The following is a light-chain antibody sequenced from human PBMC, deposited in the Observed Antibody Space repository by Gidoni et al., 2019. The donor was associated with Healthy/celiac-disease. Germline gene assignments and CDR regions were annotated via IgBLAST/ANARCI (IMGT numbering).Light chain of an antibody. CDR3: QQYYSYPQT. J-gene: IGKJ2*01. V-gene: IGKV1-8*01. Sequence: TITCRASQGISSYLAWYQQKPGKAPKLLIYAASTLQSGVPSRFSGSGSGTDFTLTISCLQSEDFATYYCQQYYSYPQTFGQGTKLEIK. CDR2: AAS. CDR1: QGISSY.